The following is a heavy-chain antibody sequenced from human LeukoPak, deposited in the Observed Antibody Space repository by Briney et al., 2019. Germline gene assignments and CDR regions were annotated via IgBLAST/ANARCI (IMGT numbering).Heavy chain of an antibody. Sequence: PGGSLRLSCAASAFTFSSYAMSWVRQAPGKGLEWVSAISGSGGSTYYADSVKGRFTISRDNSKNTLYLQMNSLRAEDTAVYYCAKGVAIDPWYFDYWGQGTLVTVSS. CDR2: ISGSGGST. V-gene: IGHV3-23*01. CDR1: AFTFSSYA. J-gene: IGHJ4*02. D-gene: IGHD2-15*01. CDR3: AKGVAIDPWYFDY.